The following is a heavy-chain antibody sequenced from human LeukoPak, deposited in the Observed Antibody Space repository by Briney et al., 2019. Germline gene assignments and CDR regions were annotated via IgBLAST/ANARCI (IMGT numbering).Heavy chain of an antibody. D-gene: IGHD1-26*01. CDR2: ISASGGST. CDR1: GFSFNNYA. CDR3: TKRGAEVGETVAPGDY. V-gene: IGHV3-23*01. J-gene: IGHJ4*02. Sequence: GGSLRLSCAAAGFSFNNYAMSWVRQAPGKGLEWVSTISASGGSTYYADSVKGRFSISRDNSKNTLYLQMDSLRAEDTAVYYCTKRGAEVGETVAPGDYWGQGTLLTVSS.